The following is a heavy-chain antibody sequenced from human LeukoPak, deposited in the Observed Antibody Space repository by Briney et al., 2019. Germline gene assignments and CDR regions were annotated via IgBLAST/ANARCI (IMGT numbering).Heavy chain of an antibody. CDR3: ARLEQQLDAFDY. Sequence: GSLRLSCAASGFTFSNHGMNWVRQAPGKGLEWIGEINHSGSTNYNPSLKSRVTISVDTSKNQFSLKLSSVTAADTAVYYCARLEQQLDAFDYWGQGTLVTVSS. CDR1: GFTFSNHG. V-gene: IGHV4-34*01. CDR2: INHSGST. D-gene: IGHD6-13*01. J-gene: IGHJ4*02.